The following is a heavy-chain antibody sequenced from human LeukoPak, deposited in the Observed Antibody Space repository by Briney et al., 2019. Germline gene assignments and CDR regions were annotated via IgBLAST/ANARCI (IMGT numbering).Heavy chain of an antibody. CDR2: INPNSGAT. D-gene: IGHD2-21*02. CDR3: ARWNCGGDCYLFDY. Sequence: AASVKVSCKASGYTFTGYYMHWVRQAPGQGLEWMGWINPNSGATNYAQKFQGRVTMTRDTSIGTAYMELSRLRSDDTAVYYCARWNCGGDCYLFDYWGQGTLVTVSS. J-gene: IGHJ4*02. CDR1: GYTFTGYY. V-gene: IGHV1-2*02.